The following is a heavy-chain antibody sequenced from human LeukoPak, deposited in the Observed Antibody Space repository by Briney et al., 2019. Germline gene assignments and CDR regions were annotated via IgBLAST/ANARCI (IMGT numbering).Heavy chain of an antibody. Sequence: ASVKVSCKASGYTFTSYYMHWVRQAPGQGLEWMGIINPSGGSTSYAQKFQGRVTMTRDTSTSTVYMELSSLRSEDTAVYYCARDPAYCSGGSCSLYFDYWGQGTLVTVSS. CDR1: GYTFTSYY. D-gene: IGHD2-15*01. J-gene: IGHJ4*02. CDR2: INPSGGST. CDR3: ARDPAYCSGGSCSLYFDY. V-gene: IGHV1-46*01.